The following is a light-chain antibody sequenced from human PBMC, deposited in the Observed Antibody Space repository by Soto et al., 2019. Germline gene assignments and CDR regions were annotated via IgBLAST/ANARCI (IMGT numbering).Light chain of an antibody. Sequence: EIVLTQSPATLSLSPGERATLTCRASQSVGSSLTWYQQKPGQAPRLLIYDASNRATSIPARFSGSGSGTDSTLTINNPEPEYCAVYYCRQRTNWPALTFGGGTKVEIK. CDR2: DAS. J-gene: IGKJ4*01. V-gene: IGKV3-11*01. CDR3: RQRTNWPALT. CDR1: QSVGSS.